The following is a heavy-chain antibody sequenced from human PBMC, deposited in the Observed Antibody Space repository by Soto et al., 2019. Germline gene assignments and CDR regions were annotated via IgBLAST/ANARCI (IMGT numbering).Heavy chain of an antibody. D-gene: IGHD1-26*01. CDR1: GGSIIRGGYY. V-gene: IGHV4-31*03. CDR3: ARGRVGATTDYFDY. CDR2: IYYSGNT. J-gene: IGHJ4*02. Sequence: SETLSLTCSVSGGSIIRGGYYFICIRQHPGRGLEWIGYIYYSGNTYYNPSLKSRVTISVDTSKNQFSLKLSAVTAADTAVYYCARGRVGATTDYFDYWGQGTLVTVSS.